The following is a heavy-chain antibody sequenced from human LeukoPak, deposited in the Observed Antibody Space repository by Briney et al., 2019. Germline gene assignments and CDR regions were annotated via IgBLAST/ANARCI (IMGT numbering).Heavy chain of an antibody. CDR2: IYYSGST. CDR3: ARVVDGYDDPNWFDP. Sequence: SETLSLTCTVSGGSISSGGYYWSWIRQHPGKGLEWIGYIYYSGSTYYNPSLKSRVTISVDTSKNQFSLKLSSVTAADTAVYYCARVVDGYDDPNWFDPWGQGTLVTVSS. J-gene: IGHJ5*02. V-gene: IGHV4-31*03. D-gene: IGHD5-12*01. CDR1: GGSISSGGYY.